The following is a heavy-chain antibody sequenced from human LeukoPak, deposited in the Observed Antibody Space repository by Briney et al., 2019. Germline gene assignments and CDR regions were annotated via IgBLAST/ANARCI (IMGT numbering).Heavy chain of an antibody. D-gene: IGHD3-10*01. V-gene: IGHV3-30*04. Sequence: PGGSLRLSCAASGFTFSSYAMHWVRQAPGKGLEWVAVISYDGSNKYYADSVKGRFTISRDNSKNTLYLQMNSLRAEDTAVYYCARVGDYGSGFDFWGQGTLVTVSS. CDR1: GFTFSSYA. CDR3: ARVGDYGSGFDF. CDR2: ISYDGSNK. J-gene: IGHJ4*02.